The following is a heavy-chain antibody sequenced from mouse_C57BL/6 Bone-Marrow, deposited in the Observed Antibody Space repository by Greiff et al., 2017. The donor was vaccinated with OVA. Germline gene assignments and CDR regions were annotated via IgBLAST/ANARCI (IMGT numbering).Heavy chain of an antibody. D-gene: IGHD1-1*01. CDR1: GFTFSDYY. Sequence: EVKLMESGGGLVQPGGSLKLSCAASGFTFSDYYMYWVRQTPEKRLEWVAYISNGGGSTYYPDTVKGRFTISRDNAKNTLYLQMSRLKSEDTAMYYCARGDYYYGSRSWFAYWGQGTLVTVSA. CDR3: ARGDYYYGSRSWFAY. J-gene: IGHJ3*01. V-gene: IGHV5-12*01. CDR2: ISNGGGST.